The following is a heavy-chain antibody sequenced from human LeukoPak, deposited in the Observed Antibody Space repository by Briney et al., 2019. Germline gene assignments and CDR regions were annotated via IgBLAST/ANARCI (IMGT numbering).Heavy chain of an antibody. J-gene: IGHJ4*02. Sequence: SVKVSCKASGGTFSSYAISWVRQAPGQGLEWMGRIIPIFGIANYAQKFQGRVTITADKSTSTAYMELSSLRSEDTAVYYCAHEYYYDGSGYYGMDYWGQGTLVTVSS. CDR1: GGTFSSYA. CDR3: AHEYYYDGSGYYGMDY. V-gene: IGHV1-69*04. CDR2: IIPIFGIA. D-gene: IGHD3-22*01.